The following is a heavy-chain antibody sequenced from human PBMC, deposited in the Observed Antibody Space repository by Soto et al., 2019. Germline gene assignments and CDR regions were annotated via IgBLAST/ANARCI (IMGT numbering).Heavy chain of an antibody. Sequence: GGSLRLSCAASGFTFEDYAMHWVRQAPGKGLEWVSGILWNSDSIGYGDSVKGRFTISRDNAKNSLYLQMNSLRAEDTAVYYCARPDSNGWYEYWGQGTPVTVSS. D-gene: IGHD6-19*01. CDR1: GFTFEDYA. V-gene: IGHV3-9*01. J-gene: IGHJ4*02. CDR2: ILWNSDSI. CDR3: ARPDSNGWYEY.